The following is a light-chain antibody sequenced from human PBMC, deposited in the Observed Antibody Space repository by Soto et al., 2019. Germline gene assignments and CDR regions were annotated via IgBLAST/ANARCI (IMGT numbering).Light chain of an antibody. J-gene: IGKJ1*01. CDR1: QSVSSSY. Sequence: EIVLTQSPGTLSLSPGERATLSCRASQSVSSSYLGWYQQTPGQAPRLLIYGASSRATGIPDRFSGSGSGTDFTLTISRLEPEDFAVFYCQQYGTSPGTFGQGTKVDIK. CDR3: QQYGTSPGT. V-gene: IGKV3-20*01. CDR2: GAS.